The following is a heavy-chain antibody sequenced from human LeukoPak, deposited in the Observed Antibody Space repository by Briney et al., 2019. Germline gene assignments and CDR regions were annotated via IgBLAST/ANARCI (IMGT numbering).Heavy chain of an antibody. CDR1: GFTFSTNA. D-gene: IGHD1-26*01. CDR2: ISGSGAST. J-gene: IGHJ4*02. CDR3: AKDVGKWESLHFFDY. Sequence: GGSLRLSCLTSGFTFSTNAMSWVRQAPGKGLEWISGISGSGASTYYADSVTGRFTISRDNSRNTLYLQMNSLRGDDTAIYYCAKDVGKWESLHFFDYWGQGTLVTVSS. V-gene: IGHV3-23*01.